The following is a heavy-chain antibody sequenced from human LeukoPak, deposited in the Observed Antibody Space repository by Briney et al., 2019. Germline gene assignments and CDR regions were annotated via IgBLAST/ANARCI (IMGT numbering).Heavy chain of an antibody. CDR3: ARDEYYDSSGYYYYFDY. D-gene: IGHD3-22*01. CDR2: IYYSGST. J-gene: IGHJ4*02. Sequence: SETLSLTCTVSGGSISSSSYYWGWIHQPPGKGLEWIGSIYYSGSTYYNPSLKSRVTISVDTSKNQFSLKLSSVTAADTAVYYCARDEYYDSSGYYYYFDYWGQGTLVTVSS. V-gene: IGHV4-39*07. CDR1: GGSISSSSYY.